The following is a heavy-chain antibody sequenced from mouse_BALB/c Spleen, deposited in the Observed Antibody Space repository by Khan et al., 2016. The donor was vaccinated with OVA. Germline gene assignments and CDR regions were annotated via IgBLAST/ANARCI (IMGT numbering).Heavy chain of an antibody. CDR2: ITYSGNI. V-gene: IGHV3-8*02. D-gene: IGHD1-1*01. CDR1: GDSITSGF. Sequence: IQLVQSGPSLVKPSQTLSLSCSVTGDSITSGFWNWIRKFPGNKFEYLGYITYSGNIYYTPSLQRRISITRDTSKSQYYLQSNSVTTEDTATYDCARSYGSWAMDYWGQGTSVTVSS. CDR3: ARSYGSWAMDY. J-gene: IGHJ4*01.